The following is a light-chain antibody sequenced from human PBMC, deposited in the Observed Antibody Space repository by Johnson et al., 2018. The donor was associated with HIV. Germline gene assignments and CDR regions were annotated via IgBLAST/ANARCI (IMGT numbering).Light chain of an antibody. Sequence: QLVLTQPPSVSAAPGQKVTISCSGSSSNIGNNYVSWYQQLPGTAPKLLIYDNNKRPSGIPDRFSGSKSGTSATLGITGLQTGDEADYYCGTWDSSLSAAGGFGTGTKVTV. CDR1: SSNIGNNY. V-gene: IGLV1-51*01. CDR2: DNN. CDR3: GTWDSSLSAAGG. J-gene: IGLJ1*01.